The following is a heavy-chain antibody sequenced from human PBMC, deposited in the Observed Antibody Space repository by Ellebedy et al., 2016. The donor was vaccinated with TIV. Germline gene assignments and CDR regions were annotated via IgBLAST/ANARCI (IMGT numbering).Heavy chain of an antibody. J-gene: IGHJ4*02. V-gene: IGHV3-23*01. D-gene: IGHD3-10*01. CDR2: ISGSGGST. CDR3: AKQVTYYYGSGYDY. CDR1: GFTFSSYA. Sequence: GGSLRLSXAASGFTFSSYAMSWVRQAPGKGLEWVSAISGSGGSTYYADSVKGRFTISRDNSKNTLYLQMNSLRAEDTAVYYCAKQVTYYYGSGYDYWGQGTLVTVSS.